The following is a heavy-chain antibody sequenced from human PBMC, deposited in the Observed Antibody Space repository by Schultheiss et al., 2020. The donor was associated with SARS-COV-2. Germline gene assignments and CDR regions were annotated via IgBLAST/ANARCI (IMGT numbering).Heavy chain of an antibody. CDR1: GSSITGFF. D-gene: IGHD3-16*01. CDR2: IYFTGIT. Sequence: SETLSLTCSVSGSSITGFFWTWIRQPPGKGLDPIGNIYFTGITKYNPSLKSRVTISIDTSKNQFSLKLGSVTAADTAVYFCARATRVESLFSVRGGLFDFWGRGALVTVSS. V-gene: IGHV4-59*01. CDR3: ARATRVESLFSVRGGLFDF. J-gene: IGHJ4*02.